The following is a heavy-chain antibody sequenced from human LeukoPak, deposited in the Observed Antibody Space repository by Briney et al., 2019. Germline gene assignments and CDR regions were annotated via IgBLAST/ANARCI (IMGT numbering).Heavy chain of an antibody. CDR2: ISGSGGST. D-gene: IGHD1-14*01. J-gene: IGHJ4*02. Sequence: GGSLRLSCAASGFTFSSYAMSWVRQAPGKGLEWVSAISGSGGSTYYADSVKGPFTISKDNAKNTLYLQMNSLRAEDTAVYYCAKNQEAFDYWGQGTLVTVSS. CDR1: GFTFSSYA. V-gene: IGHV3-23*01. CDR3: AKNQEAFDY.